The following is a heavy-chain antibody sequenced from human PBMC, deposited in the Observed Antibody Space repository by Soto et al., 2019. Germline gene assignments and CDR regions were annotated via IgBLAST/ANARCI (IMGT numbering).Heavy chain of an antibody. D-gene: IGHD5-18*01. CDR1: GFTFSSYG. Sequence: TGGSQRLSCAASGFTFSSYGMHWVRQAPGKGLEWVAVIWYDGSNKYYADSVKGRFTISRDNSKNTLYLQMNSLRAEDTAVYYCAREIGYGYYGMDVWGQGTTVTVSS. J-gene: IGHJ6*02. V-gene: IGHV3-33*01. CDR2: IWYDGSNK. CDR3: AREIGYGYYGMDV.